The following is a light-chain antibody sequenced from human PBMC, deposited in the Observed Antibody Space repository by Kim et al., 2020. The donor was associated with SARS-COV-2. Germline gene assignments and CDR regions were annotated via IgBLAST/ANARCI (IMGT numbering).Light chain of an antibody. Sequence: QSVLTQPPSASAAPGQRVSFSCSGGSSNIGNNTVHWYQQLPGTAPNLLIYRNNQRPSGIPDRFSGSKSGTSASLAITGLQSGDEADYYCATWDDSLSGRVFGGGTQLTVL. V-gene: IGLV1-44*01. CDR3: ATWDDSLSGRV. CDR1: SSNIGNNT. CDR2: RNN. J-gene: IGLJ2*01.